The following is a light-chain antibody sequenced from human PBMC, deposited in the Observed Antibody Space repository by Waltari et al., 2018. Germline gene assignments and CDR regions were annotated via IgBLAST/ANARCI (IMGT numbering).Light chain of an antibody. CDR3: MQGQQTPYT. V-gene: IGKV2-28*01. CDR1: QSLLRPNGKNH. Sequence: DIVVTQSPLSLPVTPGEPASISCRSSQSLLRPNGKNHLTWYLQRPGQSPQILIYLGSNRASGVPDRFSGGGSDTDFTLKISRVEAEDVGVYYCMQGQQTPYTFGQGTKLEIK. J-gene: IGKJ2*01. CDR2: LGS.